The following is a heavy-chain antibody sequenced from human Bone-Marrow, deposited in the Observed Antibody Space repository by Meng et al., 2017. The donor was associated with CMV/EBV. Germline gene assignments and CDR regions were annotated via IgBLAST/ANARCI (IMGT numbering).Heavy chain of an antibody. Sequence: GGSLRLSCAASGFTFSSYNMNWVRQAPGKGLEWVSSISSSSRYIYYADSVKGRFTISRDNAKNSLSLEMNNLRDEDTAVYYCASEDTNSYHDYWGQGTLVTVSS. CDR3: ASEDTNSYHDY. J-gene: IGHJ4*02. CDR1: GFTFSSYN. V-gene: IGHV3-21*01. D-gene: IGHD3-16*02. CDR2: ISSSSRYI.